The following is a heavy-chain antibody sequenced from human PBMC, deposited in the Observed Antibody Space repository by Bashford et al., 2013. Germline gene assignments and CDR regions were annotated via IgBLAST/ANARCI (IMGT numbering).Heavy chain of an antibody. CDR1: GFTFSSYG. Sequence: GGSLRLSCAASGFTFSSYGMHWVRQAPGKGLEWVAVIWYDGSNKYYADSVKGRFTISRDNSKNTLYLQMSSLRAEDTAVYYCVKKTQYSGSYLGYFDYWGQGTLVTVSS. V-gene: IGHV3-30*02. J-gene: IGHJ4*02. CDR3: VKKTQYSGSYLGYFDY. CDR2: IWYDGSNK. D-gene: IGHD1-26*01.